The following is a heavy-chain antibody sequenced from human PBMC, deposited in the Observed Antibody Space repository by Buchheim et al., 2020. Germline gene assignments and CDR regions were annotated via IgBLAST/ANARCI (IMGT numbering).Heavy chain of an antibody. V-gene: IGHV2-5*02. CDR1: GFSLSTSGVG. D-gene: IGHD3-3*01. CDR2: IYWDDDK. J-gene: IGHJ6*02. Sequence: QITLKESGPTLVKPTQTLTLTCTFSGFSLSTSGVGVGWIRQPPGKALEWLALIYWDDDKRYSPSLKSRLTITKDTSKNQVVLTMTNMDPVDTATYYCAHRQDRFLEWLLPSPDYYYYGMDVWGQGTT. CDR3: AHRQDRFLEWLLPSPDYYYYGMDV.